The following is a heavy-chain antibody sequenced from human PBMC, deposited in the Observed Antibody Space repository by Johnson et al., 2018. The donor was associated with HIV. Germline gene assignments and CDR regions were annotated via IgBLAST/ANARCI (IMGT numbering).Heavy chain of an antibody. D-gene: IGHD1-14*01. J-gene: IGHJ3*01. V-gene: IGHV3-74*01. CDR1: GFTFSSYW. CDR2: INSDGSGT. Sequence: EQLVESGGGLVQPGGSLRLSCAASGFTFSSYWMHWVRQAPGKGLVWVSRINSDGSGTSHADSVKGRFIISRDNAKNSLYLQMNSLRAEDTAVYYCATRDPTYRPGAFDLWGQGTMVTVSS. CDR3: ATRDPTYRPGAFDL.